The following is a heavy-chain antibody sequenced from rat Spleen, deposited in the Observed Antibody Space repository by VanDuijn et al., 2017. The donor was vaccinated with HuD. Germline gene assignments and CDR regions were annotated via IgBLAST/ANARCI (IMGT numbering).Heavy chain of an antibody. CDR3: ARGYGYNAFDY. Sequence: EVQLVESGGGLVQPGRSMKLSCAASGFTFSNFGMAWVRQAPKKGLEWVAYINYDGGSTYYRDSVKGRFTISRDNAKSTLYLQMDSLRSEDTATYYCARGYGYNAFDYWGQGVMVTVSS. V-gene: IGHV5-27*01. D-gene: IGHD1-9*01. CDR2: INYDGGST. CDR1: GFTFSNFG. J-gene: IGHJ2*01.